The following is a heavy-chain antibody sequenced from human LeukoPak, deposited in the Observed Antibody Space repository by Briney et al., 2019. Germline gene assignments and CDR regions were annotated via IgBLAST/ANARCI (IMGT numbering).Heavy chain of an antibody. CDR1: GYTLTELS. CDR2: FDPEDGET. Sequence: ASVKVSRKVSGYTLTELSMHWVRQAPGKGLEWMGGFDPEDGETIYAQKFQGRVTMTEDTSTDTAYMELSSLRSEDTAVYYCATDMTIFGVVITMVYWGQGTLVTVSS. V-gene: IGHV1-24*01. CDR3: ATDMTIFGVVITMVY. D-gene: IGHD3-3*01. J-gene: IGHJ4*02.